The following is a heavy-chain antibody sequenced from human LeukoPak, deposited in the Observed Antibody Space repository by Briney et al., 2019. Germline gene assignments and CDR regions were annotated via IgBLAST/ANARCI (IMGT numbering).Heavy chain of an antibody. CDR1: GFTFSSHG. J-gene: IGHJ3*02. CDR2: ISYAGSDK. D-gene: IGHD6-19*01. V-gene: IGHV3-30*18. CDR3: AKSSSGGWYLLGDAFDI. Sequence: PGGSLRLSCAASGFTFSSHGIHWVRQAPGKGLEWVAVISYAGSDKYYADSVKGRFTISRDNSKNTLYLQMNSLRAEDTAVSYCAKSSSGGWYLLGDAFDIWGQGTMVTVSS.